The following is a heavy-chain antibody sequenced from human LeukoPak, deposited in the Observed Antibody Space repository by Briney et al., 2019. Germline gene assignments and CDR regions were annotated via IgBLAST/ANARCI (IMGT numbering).Heavy chain of an antibody. D-gene: IGHD6-13*01. Sequence: GGSLRLSCAASGFKFSSFAMSWVRQPPGKGLEWVSAISGRGDTTYYASSVRGRFTISRDNSKNTLYLQMNSLRAEDTAVYFCAKGPHDRGYWYFDLWGCGTLVTVSS. CDR1: GFKFSSFA. V-gene: IGHV3-23*01. CDR2: ISGRGDTT. J-gene: IGHJ2*01. CDR3: AKGPHDRGYWYFDL.